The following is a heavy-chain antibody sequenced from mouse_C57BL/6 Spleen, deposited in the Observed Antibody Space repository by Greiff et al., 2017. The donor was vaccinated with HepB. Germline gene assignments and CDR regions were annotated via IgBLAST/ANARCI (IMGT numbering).Heavy chain of an antibody. CDR3: ASWGANYAMDY. Sequence: EVQLQQSGPELVKPGASVKIPCKASGYTFTDYNMDWVKQSHGKSLEWIGDINPNNVGTIYNQKFKGKATLTVDKSSSTAYMELRSLTSEDTAVYYCASWGANYAMDYWGQGTSVTVSS. D-gene: IGHD4-1*01. J-gene: IGHJ4*01. V-gene: IGHV1-18*01. CDR2: INPNNVGT. CDR1: GYTFTDYN.